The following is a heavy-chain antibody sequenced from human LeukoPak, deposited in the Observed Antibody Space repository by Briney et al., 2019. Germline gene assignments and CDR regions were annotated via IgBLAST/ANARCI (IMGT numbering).Heavy chain of an antibody. J-gene: IGHJ4*02. D-gene: IGHD2-8*01. Sequence: GGSLRLSCAASGVTVSSNYMSWVRQAPGKGLEWVSVIYSGGSTYYADSVKGRFTISRDNPKNTLYLQMNSLRAEDTAVYYCARADVFRFDYWGQGTLVTVSS. CDR3: ARADVFRFDY. CDR2: IYSGGST. V-gene: IGHV3-66*02. CDR1: GVTVSSNY.